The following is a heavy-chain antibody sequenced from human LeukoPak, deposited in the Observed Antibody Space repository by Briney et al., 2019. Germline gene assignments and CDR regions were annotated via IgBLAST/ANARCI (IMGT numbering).Heavy chain of an antibody. CDR3: ARASQWLAFDY. CDR1: GFTVSSSF. Sequence: PGGSLRLSCAASGFTVSSSFMNWVRQAPGKGLEWVSTIYNNDNTNYADSLKGRFTISRNSSTNTLYLQMNSLRAEDTAVYFCARASQWLAFDYWGQGTLVTVSS. J-gene: IGHJ4*02. D-gene: IGHD6-19*01. CDR2: IYNNDNT. V-gene: IGHV3-66*01.